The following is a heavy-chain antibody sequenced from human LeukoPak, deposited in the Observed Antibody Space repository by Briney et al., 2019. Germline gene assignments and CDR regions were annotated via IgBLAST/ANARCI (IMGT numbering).Heavy chain of an antibody. CDR1: GYTFTGYY. J-gene: IGHJ4*02. V-gene: IGHV1-2*02. CDR3: ARDFQRRITMVRASGY. D-gene: IGHD3-10*01. CDR2: INPNSGGT. Sequence: ASVKVSCKASGYTFTGYYMHWVRQAPGQGLEWMGWINPNSGGTNYAQKFQGRVTMTRDTSISTAYMELSRLRSGDTAVYYCARDFQRRITMVRASGYWGQGTLVTVSS.